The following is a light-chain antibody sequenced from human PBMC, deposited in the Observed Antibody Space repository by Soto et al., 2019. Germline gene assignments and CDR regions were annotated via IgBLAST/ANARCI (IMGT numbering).Light chain of an antibody. CDR3: QQYGASSIT. CDR1: QSVDSTY. J-gene: IGKJ5*01. Sequence: PGERATLSCRASQSVDSTYLAWFQQKPAQAPRLLIYGASSRATGIPDRFSGSGSGTDFTLTISRLEPDDFAVYYCQQYGASSITFGQGTRLEI. CDR2: GAS. V-gene: IGKV3-20*01.